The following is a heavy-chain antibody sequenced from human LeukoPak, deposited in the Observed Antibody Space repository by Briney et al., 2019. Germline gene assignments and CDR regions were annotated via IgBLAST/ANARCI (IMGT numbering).Heavy chain of an antibody. V-gene: IGHV4-59*01. Sequence: PSETLSLTCTVSGGSISSYYWSWIRQPPGKGLEWSGYIYYSWSTNYNPSLKSRVTISVDTSKNQFSLKLSSVTAADTAVYYCARGGSYFDYWGQGTLVTVSS. D-gene: IGHD3-10*01. CDR3: ARGGSYFDY. J-gene: IGHJ4*02. CDR2: IYYSWST. CDR1: GGSISSYY.